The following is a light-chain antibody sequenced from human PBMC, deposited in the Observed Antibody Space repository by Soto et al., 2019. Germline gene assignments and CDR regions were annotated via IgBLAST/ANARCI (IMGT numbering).Light chain of an antibody. CDR2: EDN. CDR3: QSYHSGNVV. J-gene: IGLJ2*01. Sequence: NFMLTQPHSVSESPEKTVTISCTRSSGSIASNYVQWYQQRPGSAPTPVIYEDNERPSGVPDRFSGSIDSSSNSASLTISGLKTADEADYYCQSYHSGNVVFGGGTKLTVL. CDR1: SGSIASNY. V-gene: IGLV6-57*04.